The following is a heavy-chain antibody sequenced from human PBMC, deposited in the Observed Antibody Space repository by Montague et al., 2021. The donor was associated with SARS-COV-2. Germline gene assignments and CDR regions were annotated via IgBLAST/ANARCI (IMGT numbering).Heavy chain of an antibody. V-gene: IGHV4-39*07. CDR2: IYYSGST. Sequence: ETLSLTCTVSGGSISSSSYYWGWIRQPPGKGLEWIGSIYYSGSTXYNPSLKSRVTISVDTSKNQFSLKLSSVTAADTAVYYCAREGGWLSRGSYYFDYWGQGTLVTVSS. CDR1: GGSISSSSYY. CDR3: AREGGWLSRGSYYFDY. J-gene: IGHJ4*02. D-gene: IGHD3-22*01.